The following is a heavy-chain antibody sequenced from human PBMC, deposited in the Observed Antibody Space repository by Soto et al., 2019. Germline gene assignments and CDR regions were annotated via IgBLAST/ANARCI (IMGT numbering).Heavy chain of an antibody. D-gene: IGHD3-16*02. V-gene: IGHV4-59*01. J-gene: IGHJ6*03. Sequence: SETLSLTCTVSGGSISSYYWSWIRQPPGKGLEWIGYIYYSGSTNYNPSLKSRVTISVDTSKNQFSLKLSSVTAADTAVYYCARGYLGYNYYYMGVWGKGTTVTVSS. CDR3: ARGYLGYNYYYMGV. CDR1: GGSISSYY. CDR2: IYYSGST.